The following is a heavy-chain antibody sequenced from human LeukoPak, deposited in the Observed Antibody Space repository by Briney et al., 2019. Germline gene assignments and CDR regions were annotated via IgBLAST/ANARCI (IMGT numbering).Heavy chain of an antibody. CDR1: GYSRSSGYY. CDR3: PGYYHDRSGYLG. V-gene: IGHV4-38-2*01. J-gene: IGHJ4*02. Sequence: PSETLSLTCAVSGYSRSSGYYWAWIRQPPGKGLEWIGTISYSGNTYYKPSLMSRVTISVDTSRDQFSLKLTSVTAADTAVYYCPGYYHDRSGYLGCGQRTLVTVSS. D-gene: IGHD3-22*01. CDR2: ISYSGNT.